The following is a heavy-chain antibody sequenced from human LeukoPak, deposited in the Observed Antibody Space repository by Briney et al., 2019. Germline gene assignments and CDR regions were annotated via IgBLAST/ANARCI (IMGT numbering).Heavy chain of an antibody. V-gene: IGHV3-7*03. Sequence: GGSLRLSCAASGFTFSSYWMSWVRQAPGKGLEWVANIKQDGSEKYYVDSVKGRFTISRDNAKNSLYLQMNSLRAEDTALYHCARDNAGTYIAAAGIVYMDVWGKGTTVTVSS. J-gene: IGHJ6*03. CDR1: GFTFSSYW. D-gene: IGHD6-13*01. CDR3: ARDNAGTYIAAAGIVYMDV. CDR2: IKQDGSEK.